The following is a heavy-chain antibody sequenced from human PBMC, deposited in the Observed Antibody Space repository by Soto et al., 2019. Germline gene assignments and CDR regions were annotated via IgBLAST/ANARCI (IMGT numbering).Heavy chain of an antibody. V-gene: IGHV3-30-3*01. D-gene: IGHD6-19*01. CDR2: ISYDGSNK. CDR3: ARDSIAVAGTESDY. J-gene: IGHJ4*02. CDR1: GFTFSSYA. Sequence: QVQLVECGGGVVQPGRSLRLSCAASGFTFSSYAMHWVRQAPGKGLEWVAVISYDGSNKYYADSVKGRFTISRDNSKNTLYLQMNSLRAEDTAVYYCARDSIAVAGTESDYWGQGTLVTVSS.